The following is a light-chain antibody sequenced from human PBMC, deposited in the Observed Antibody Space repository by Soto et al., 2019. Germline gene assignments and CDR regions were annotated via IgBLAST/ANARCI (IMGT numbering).Light chain of an antibody. J-gene: IGLJ2*01. CDR3: QSYDSSLSGPV. Sequence: QSVVTQPPPVSGAPGQRVTISCTGSSSNIGAGYEVHWYQQLPGTAPKLLIYGNNNRPSGVPDRFSGSKSGTSASLAITGLQAEDEADYYCQSYDSSLSGPVFGGGTKLTVL. CDR2: GNN. CDR1: SSNIGAGYE. V-gene: IGLV1-40*01.